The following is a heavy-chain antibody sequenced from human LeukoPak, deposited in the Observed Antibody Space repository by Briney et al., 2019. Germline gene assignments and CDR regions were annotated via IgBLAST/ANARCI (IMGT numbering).Heavy chain of an antibody. J-gene: IGHJ4*02. CDR3: ARSARPDFWSGSPGYFDY. CDR2: IIPIFGTA. V-gene: IGHV1-69*05. Sequence: ASVKVSCKASGGTFSSYAISWVRQAPGQGLEWMGGIIPIFGTANYAQKFQGGVTITTDESTSTAYMELSSLRSEDTAVYYCARSARPDFWSGSPGYFDYWGQGTLVTVSS. CDR1: GGTFSSYA. D-gene: IGHD3-3*01.